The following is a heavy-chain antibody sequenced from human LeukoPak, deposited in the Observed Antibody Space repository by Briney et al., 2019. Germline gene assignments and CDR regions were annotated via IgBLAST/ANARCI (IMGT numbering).Heavy chain of an antibody. Sequence: GGSLRLSCAASGFCFSDYDIHWVRLAPGKGLEWVTFIRYDGSNTYAESVKGRFTISRDNSKNTVYLQMNSLAIEDTAVYYCAKNRWGSVATPDSWGQGTVVTASS. CDR2: IRYDGSNT. J-gene: IGHJ4*02. D-gene: IGHD5-12*01. V-gene: IGHV3-30*02. CDR1: GFCFSDYD. CDR3: AKNRWGSVATPDS.